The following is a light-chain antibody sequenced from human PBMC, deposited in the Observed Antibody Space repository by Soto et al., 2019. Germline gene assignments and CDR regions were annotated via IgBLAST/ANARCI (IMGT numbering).Light chain of an antibody. J-gene: IGLJ1*01. Sequence: SALTQPRSVSGSPGQSVTISRTGTSSDVGGYNYVSWYQQHPGKAPKLMIYDVSKRPSGVPDRFSGSKSGNTASLTISGLQAEDEADYYCCSYAGSYPYVFGTGTKVTVL. V-gene: IGLV2-11*01. CDR2: DVS. CDR1: SSDVGGYNY. CDR3: CSYAGSYPYV.